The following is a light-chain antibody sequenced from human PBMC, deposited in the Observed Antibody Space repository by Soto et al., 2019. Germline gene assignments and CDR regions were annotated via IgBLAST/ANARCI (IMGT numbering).Light chain of an antibody. CDR3: SPSGT. J-gene: IGKJ4*01. V-gene: IGKV1-33*01. CDR2: DAS. Sequence: DIQMTQSPSSLSASVGDRVTITCQASQDISNYLNCYQQKPGKAPNLLIYDASNLETGVPSRFSGSGSGTDFTFTIRRLQAEDIATYYSSPSGTFGGWTKLEIK. CDR1: QDISNY.